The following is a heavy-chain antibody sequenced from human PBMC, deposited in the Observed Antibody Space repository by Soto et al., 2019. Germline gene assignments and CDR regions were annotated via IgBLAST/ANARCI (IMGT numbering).Heavy chain of an antibody. V-gene: IGHV4-30-2*01. CDR2: IYHSGST. Sequence: SETLSLTCAVSGGSISRGGYSWNWIRQPPGKGLEWIGYIYHSGSTFYSPSLKSRVTISVDGSKNQFFLKLGSVTAADTAVYYCSREERADYALRYWGQRPLVTVSS. CDR3: SREERADYALRY. J-gene: IGHJ4*02. D-gene: IGHD4-17*01. CDR1: GGSISRGGYS.